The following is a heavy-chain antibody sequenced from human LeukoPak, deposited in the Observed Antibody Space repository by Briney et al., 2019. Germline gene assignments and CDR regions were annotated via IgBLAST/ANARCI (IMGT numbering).Heavy chain of an antibody. D-gene: IGHD3-3*01. CDR3: ASRAIFGVVIMDY. CDR1: GFTFSSYS. J-gene: IGHJ4*02. Sequence: PGGSLRLSCAASGFTFSSYSMNWVRQAPGKGLEWVSYISSSGTTIYYADSVKGRFTISRDNAKNSVYLQMNSLRAEDTAVYYCASRAIFGVVIMDYWGQGTLVTVSS. V-gene: IGHV3-48*04. CDR2: ISSSGTTI.